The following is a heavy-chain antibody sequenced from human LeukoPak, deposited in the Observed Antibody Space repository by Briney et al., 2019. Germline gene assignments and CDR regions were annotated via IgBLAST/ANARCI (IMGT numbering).Heavy chain of an antibody. D-gene: IGHD6-13*01. CDR3: AKPLQEYSSSWYYFDY. CDR2: ISWNSGSI. J-gene: IGHJ4*02. Sequence: PGGSLRLSCAASGFTFDDYAMHWVRQAPGEGLEWVSGISWNSGSIGYADSVKGRFTISRDNAKNSLYLQMNSLRAEDTALYYCAKPLQEYSSSWYYFDYWGQGTLVTVPS. CDR1: GFTFDDYA. V-gene: IGHV3-9*01.